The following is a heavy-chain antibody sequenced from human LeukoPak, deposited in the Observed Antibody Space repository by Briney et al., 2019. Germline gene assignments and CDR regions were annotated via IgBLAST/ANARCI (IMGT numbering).Heavy chain of an antibody. CDR1: GYSFNNNM. J-gene: IGHJ4*02. CDR2: ILPGGRES. V-gene: IGHV3-7*01. Sequence: SGGSLRLSCVVSGYSFNNNMMTWVRQAPGKGLEWVATILPGGRESYRVDSVKGRFTISRDNAKKSLYLQMNILRAEDTAVYYCMSAHGYWGQGTLVTVTS. CDR3: MSAHGY.